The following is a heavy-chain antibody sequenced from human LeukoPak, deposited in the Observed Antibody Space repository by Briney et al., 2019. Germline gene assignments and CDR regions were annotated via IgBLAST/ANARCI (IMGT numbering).Heavy chain of an antibody. D-gene: IGHD5-18*01. CDR3: ARDPTEDTAMVTNWFDP. J-gene: IGHJ5*02. CDR1: GGSISSYY. Sequence: LSLTCTVSGGSISSYYWSWIRQAPGKGLEWVSYISSSGSTIYYADSVKGRFTISRDNAKNSLYLQMNSLRAEDTAVYYCARDPTEDTAMVTNWFDPWGQGTLVTVSS. CDR2: ISSSGSTI. V-gene: IGHV3-11*04.